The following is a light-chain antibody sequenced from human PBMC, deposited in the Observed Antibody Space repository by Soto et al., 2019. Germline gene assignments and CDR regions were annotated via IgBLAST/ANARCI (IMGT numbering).Light chain of an antibody. CDR2: AAS. J-gene: IGKJ1*01. Sequence: EIVLTQSPATLSLSPGEGATLSCRASQSVSSYLAWYQQKPGQAPRIIIFAASGRATGIPDRFSGSGSGTDFTLTISRLEPEDFAVYYCQQYGYLSWTFGQGTKVDIK. CDR1: QSVSSY. V-gene: IGKV3-20*01. CDR3: QQYGYLSWT.